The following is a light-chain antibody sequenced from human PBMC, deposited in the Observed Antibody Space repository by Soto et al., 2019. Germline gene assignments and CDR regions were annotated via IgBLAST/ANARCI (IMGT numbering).Light chain of an antibody. CDR2: AAS. CDR3: QQNYSPPPIT. Sequence: IHMAPAPTSLSPPVGDRVSHTFRASQSIANYLNWYQQKPGKAPKLLIYAASTLQSGVPSKFSGSGFGTDFTLTISSLQTEDFATYYCQQNYSPPPITFGQGTRLEIK. V-gene: IGKV1-39*01. CDR1: QSIANY. J-gene: IGKJ5*01.